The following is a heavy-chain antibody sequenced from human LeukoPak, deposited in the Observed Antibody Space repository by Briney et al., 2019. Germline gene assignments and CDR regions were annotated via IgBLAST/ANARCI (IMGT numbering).Heavy chain of an antibody. V-gene: IGHV5-51*01. CDR1: GSRFTSYW. Sequence: GASLKISCKGSGSRFTSYWIGWGRQLPGKGLEWMGIIYPGDSDTRYSPSFQGQVTISDDKSISTAYLQWSSLKASDTAMYFCARQGGYGDYGYWGQGTLVTVSS. CDR2: IYPGDSDT. CDR3: ARQGGYGDYGY. J-gene: IGHJ4*02. D-gene: IGHD4-17*01.